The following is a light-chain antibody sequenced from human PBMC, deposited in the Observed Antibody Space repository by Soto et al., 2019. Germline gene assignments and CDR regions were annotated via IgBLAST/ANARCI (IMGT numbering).Light chain of an antibody. CDR2: EVT. CDR1: SSDVGGYNY. CDR3: SSYRRSNIWV. V-gene: IGLV2-14*01. J-gene: IGLJ3*02. Sequence: QSVLTQPASVSGSPGQSITISCTGSSSDVGGYNYVSWYQQHPGKAPKVIIYEVTSRPSGVSNRFSGSKSGNTASLTISGLQAEDEAHYYCSSYRRSNIWVFGGGTKVTVL.